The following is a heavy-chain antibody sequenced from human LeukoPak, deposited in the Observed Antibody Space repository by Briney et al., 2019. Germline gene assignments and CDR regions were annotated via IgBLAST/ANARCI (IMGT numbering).Heavy chain of an antibody. Sequence: ASVKVSCKASGYTFTGYFIHWVRQAPGQGLEWMGWINPKSGGTNYKQKFQDRVTMTRDTSITTAYMEMSRLRSDDTAVYYCARSMVVRGVMGNYFDPWGQGTLVTVSS. J-gene: IGHJ5*02. CDR2: INPKSGGT. CDR3: ARSMVVRGVMGNYFDP. CDR1: GYTFTGYF. D-gene: IGHD3-10*01. V-gene: IGHV1-2*02.